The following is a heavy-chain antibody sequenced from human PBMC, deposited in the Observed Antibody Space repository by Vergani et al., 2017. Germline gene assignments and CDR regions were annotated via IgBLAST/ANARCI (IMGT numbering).Heavy chain of an antibody. CDR1: GYSLTEYT. V-gene: IGHV1-24*01. CDR2: FDPEHGEV. J-gene: IGHJ4*02. CDR3: KIVTGVYDSIGYYLDY. Sequence: QVQLVQSGSEVRKPGASVKVSCQVSGYSLTEYTMHWVRQAPGKGLEWMGGFDPEHGEVTFAHHIQGRVTMTEDRSTDTVYMELSRLIPEDTDLYYCKIVTGVYDSIGYYLDYWGQGALVTVSS. D-gene: IGHD3-22*01.